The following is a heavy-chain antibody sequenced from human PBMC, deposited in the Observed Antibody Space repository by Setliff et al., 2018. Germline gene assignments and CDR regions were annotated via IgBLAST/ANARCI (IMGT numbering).Heavy chain of an antibody. D-gene: IGHD3-3*01. CDR2: INPNSGGT. CDR3: ARGALVLQFLEWLPRFYYMDV. J-gene: IGHJ6*03. Sequence: GASVKVSCKASGYTFTGYYMHWVRQAPGQGLEWMGWINPNSGGTNYAQKFQGRVTMTRNTSISTAYMELSSLRSEDTAVYFCARGALVLQFLEWLPRFYYMDVWGKGTTVTVSS. CDR1: GYTFTGYY. V-gene: IGHV1-2*02.